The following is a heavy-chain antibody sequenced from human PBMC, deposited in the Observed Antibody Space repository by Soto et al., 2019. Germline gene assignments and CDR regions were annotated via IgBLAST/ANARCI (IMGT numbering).Heavy chain of an antibody. CDR1: GFTVSSNY. Sequence: PGGSLRLSCAVSGFTVSSNYMSWVRQAPGKGLEWVSIIYSGGTTDYAAPVKGRFTISRDDSKNTLYLQMNSLKTEDTAEYNSTTFWDYWNSSVYHPSPKNFDYGGQGPLVTVSS. D-gene: IGHD3-22*01. J-gene: IGHJ4*02. CDR2: IYSGGTT. CDR3: TTFWDYWNSSVYHPSPKNFDY. V-gene: IGHV3-66*01.